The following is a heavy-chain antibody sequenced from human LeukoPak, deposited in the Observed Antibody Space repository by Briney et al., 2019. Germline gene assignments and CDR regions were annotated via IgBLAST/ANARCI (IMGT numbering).Heavy chain of an antibody. CDR1: GYTFTNYG. CDR2: INPSGGST. J-gene: IGHJ4*02. Sequence: ASVKVSCKASGYTFTNYGITWVRQAPGQGLEWMGIINPSGGSTSYAQKFQGRVTMTRDMSTSTVYMELSSLRSEDTAVYYCARLNYAFDYWGQGTLVTVSS. CDR3: ARLNYAFDY. D-gene: IGHD1-7*01. V-gene: IGHV1-46*01.